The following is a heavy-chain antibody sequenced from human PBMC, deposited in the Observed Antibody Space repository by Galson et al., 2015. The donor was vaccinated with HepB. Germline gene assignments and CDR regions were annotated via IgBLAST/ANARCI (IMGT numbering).Heavy chain of an antibody. V-gene: IGHV3-30*18. CDR2: ISHDGSNK. Sequence: SLRLSCAASGFTFSSYGMHWVRQAPGKGLEWVAVISHDGSNKYYADSVKGRFTISRDNSKNTLYLQMNSLRAEDTAMYYCAKEPGEYSYGYDYFDYWGQGTLVTVSS. CDR1: GFTFSSYG. D-gene: IGHD5-18*01. J-gene: IGHJ4*02. CDR3: AKEPGEYSYGYDYFDY.